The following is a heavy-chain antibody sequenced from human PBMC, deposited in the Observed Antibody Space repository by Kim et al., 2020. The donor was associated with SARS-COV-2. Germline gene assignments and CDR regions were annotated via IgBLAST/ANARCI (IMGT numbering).Heavy chain of an antibody. D-gene: IGHD2-2*02. J-gene: IGHJ4*02. CDR2: ISGSGGST. V-gene: IGHV3-23*01. CDR3: AKGDCSSTSCYTVY. Sequence: GGSLRLSCAASGFTFSSYAMSWVRQAPGKGLEWVSAISGSGGSTYYADSVKGRFTISRDNSKNTLYLQMNSLRAEDTAVYYCAKGDCSSTSCYTVYWGQGTLVTVSS. CDR1: GFTFSSYA.